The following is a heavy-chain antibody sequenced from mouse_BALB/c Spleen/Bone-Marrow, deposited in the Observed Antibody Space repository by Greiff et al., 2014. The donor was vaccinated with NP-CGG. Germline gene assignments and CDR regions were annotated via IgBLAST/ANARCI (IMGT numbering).Heavy chain of an antibody. CDR2: ISYSGNT. CDR3: ARNGYYYYFDY. Sequence: EVQLQQSGPGLVKPSQSLSLTCTVTGYSITSDYAWNWIRQFPGNKLEWMGYISYSGNTSYNPTLKSRISITRDTSKNQFFLQLNSVTTEDTATYYCARNGYYYYFDYWGQGTTLTVSS. D-gene: IGHD2-3*01. V-gene: IGHV3-2*02. J-gene: IGHJ2*01. CDR1: GYSITSDYA.